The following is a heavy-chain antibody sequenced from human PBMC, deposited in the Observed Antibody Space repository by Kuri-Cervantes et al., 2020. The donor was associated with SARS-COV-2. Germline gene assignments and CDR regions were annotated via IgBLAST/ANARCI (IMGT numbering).Heavy chain of an antibody. Sequence: SETLSLTCTVSGGSISSGGYYWSWIRQPPGKGLEWIGYIYHSGSTYYNPSLKSRVTISVDRSKNQFSLKLSSVTAADTAVYYCATLSHSSLGYCSSTSCYNGDYWGQGTLVTVSS. D-gene: IGHD2-2*02. CDR1: GGSISSGGYY. V-gene: IGHV4-30-2*01. J-gene: IGHJ4*02. CDR3: ATLSHSSLGYCSSTSCYNGDY. CDR2: IYHSGST.